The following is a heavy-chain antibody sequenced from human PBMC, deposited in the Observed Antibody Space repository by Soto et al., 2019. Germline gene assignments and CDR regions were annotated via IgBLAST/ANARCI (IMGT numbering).Heavy chain of an antibody. J-gene: IGHJ4*01. D-gene: IGHD6-13*01. CDR2: VYNSGTT. V-gene: IGHV4-59*01. Sequence: SETLSLTCTVSGASINNNYWTWIRQPPGMGPEWIGYVYNSGTTNYNPSLRSRVTISEDTSKNQFSLRVNSMTAADTAVYYCPRYHREAAAGYSLDYWGHGILVTVSS. CDR3: PRYHREAAAGYSLDY. CDR1: GASINNNY.